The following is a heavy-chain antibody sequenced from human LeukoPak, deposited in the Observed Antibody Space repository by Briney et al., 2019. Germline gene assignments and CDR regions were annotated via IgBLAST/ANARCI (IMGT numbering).Heavy chain of an antibody. CDR2: ISSSSGTV. Sequence: GGSLRLSCAASGFTFSSYSMNWVRQAPGKGLEWVSYISSSSGTVYYAESVTGRFTISRDNAKNSLYMQMSSLRAEDTAVYYCARDAQRGFVAVAGDNGGYWGQGTLVTVSS. D-gene: IGHD6-19*01. CDR3: ARDAQRGFVAVAGDNGGY. J-gene: IGHJ4*02. V-gene: IGHV3-48*04. CDR1: GFTFSSYS.